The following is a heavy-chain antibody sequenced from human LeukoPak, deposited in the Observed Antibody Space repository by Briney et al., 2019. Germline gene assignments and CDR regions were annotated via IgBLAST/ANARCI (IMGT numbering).Heavy chain of an antibody. Sequence: GASVKVSCKASGYTFTSYGISWVRQAPGQGLEGMGWISAYNGNTNYAQKFQGRVTMTRDMSTSTVYMELSSLRSEGTAVYYCARETRGVPGAIAAVKGFDYWGQGTLVTVSS. D-gene: IGHD6-13*01. CDR1: GYTFTSYG. CDR3: ARETRGVPGAIAAVKGFDY. J-gene: IGHJ4*02. V-gene: IGHV1-18*01. CDR2: ISAYNGNT.